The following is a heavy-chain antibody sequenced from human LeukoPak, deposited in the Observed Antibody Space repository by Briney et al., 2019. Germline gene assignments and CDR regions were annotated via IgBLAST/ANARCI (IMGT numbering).Heavy chain of an antibody. CDR2: IWYDRRNK. CDR3: ARDLSIAVFDY. D-gene: IGHD6-19*01. Sequence: GRSLRLSCAASGFTFTSYGMHWVRQAPGKGLEWVAVIWYDRRNKYYVDSVKGRFTISRDNSKNTVYLQMNSLRAEDTAVYFCARDLSIAVFDYWGQGTLVTVSS. CDR1: GFTFTSYG. V-gene: IGHV3-33*01. J-gene: IGHJ4*02.